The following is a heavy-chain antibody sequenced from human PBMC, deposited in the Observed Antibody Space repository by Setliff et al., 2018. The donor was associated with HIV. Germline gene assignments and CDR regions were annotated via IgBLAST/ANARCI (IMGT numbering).Heavy chain of an antibody. J-gene: IGHJ3*02. CDR3: AGRTIWGDAFDI. V-gene: IGHV4-38-2*01. D-gene: IGHD3-16*01. CDR2: IYYSGST. Sequence: SETLSLTCAVSGYSISNGYYWGWLRQSPGKGLEWIGSIYYSGSTYYNPSRKSRVTISVVTSKNHLSLQLRSVTASDTAVYYCAGRTIWGDAFDIWGRGTRVTV. CDR1: GYSISNGYY.